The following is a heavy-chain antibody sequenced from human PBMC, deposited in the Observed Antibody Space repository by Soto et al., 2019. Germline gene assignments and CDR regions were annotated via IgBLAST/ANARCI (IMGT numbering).Heavy chain of an antibody. Sequence: QVQLQESGPGLVKPSETLSLTCAVSGASITHYYWNWIRQYPGKGLEWIVSFSSTGSTVYNPSLGSRVTIFLDTSKNQFSLTLNSVTAADTAVYYCARGGGSPYQNHDFDFWGQGTLVTVSS. D-gene: IGHD3-3*01. CDR3: ARGGGSPYQNHDFDF. V-gene: IGHV4-59*01. CDR1: GASITHYY. J-gene: IGHJ4*02. CDR2: FSSTGST.